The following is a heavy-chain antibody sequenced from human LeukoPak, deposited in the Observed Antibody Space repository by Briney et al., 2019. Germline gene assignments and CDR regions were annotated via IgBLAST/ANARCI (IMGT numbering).Heavy chain of an antibody. V-gene: IGHV3-48*04. D-gene: IGHD1-26*01. CDR1: GFTFSSYS. Sequence: PGGSLRLSCAASGFTFSSYSMNWVRQAPGKGLEWVSYISSSSSTIYYADSVKGRFTISRDNAKNSLYLQMSSLRAEDTAVYYCARDPYSGSYGDYYYYYMDVWGKGTTVTISS. CDR2: ISSSSSTI. CDR3: ARDPYSGSYGDYYYYYMDV. J-gene: IGHJ6*03.